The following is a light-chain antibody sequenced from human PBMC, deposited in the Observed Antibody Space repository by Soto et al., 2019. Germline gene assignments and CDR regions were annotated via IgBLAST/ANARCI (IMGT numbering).Light chain of an antibody. CDR3: QQYNSYPLT. V-gene: IGKV1-5*03. CDR2: KAS. CDR1: QSISSW. Sequence: GSTVTITCRASQSISSWLAWYQQKPGKAPKLLIYKASSLESGVPSRFSGSGSGAAFTLTITRLQPDDFATYYCQQYNSYPLTFGVGTKVDI. J-gene: IGKJ4*01.